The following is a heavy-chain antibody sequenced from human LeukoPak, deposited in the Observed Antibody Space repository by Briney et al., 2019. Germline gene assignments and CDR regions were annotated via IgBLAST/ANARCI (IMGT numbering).Heavy chain of an antibody. V-gene: IGHV3-20*04. J-gene: IGHJ4*02. Sequence: GGSLRLSCAASGFTFDDYGMSWVRQAPGKGLEWVSGINWNGGSTGCADSVKGRFTISRDNAKNSLYLQMNSLRTEDTALYYCARVQGSEDYGDYRGGIDYWGQGTLVTVSS. CDR3: ARVQGSEDYGDYRGGIDY. CDR1: GFTFDDYG. CDR2: INWNGGST. D-gene: IGHD4-17*01.